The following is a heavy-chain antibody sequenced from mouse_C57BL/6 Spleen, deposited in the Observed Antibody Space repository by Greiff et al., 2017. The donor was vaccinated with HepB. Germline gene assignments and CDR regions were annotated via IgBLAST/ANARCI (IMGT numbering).Heavy chain of an antibody. V-gene: IGHV1-72*01. CDR1: GYTFTSYW. Sequence: QVHVKQPGAELVKPGASVKLSCKASGYTFTSYWMHWVKQRPGRGLEWIGRIDPNSGGTKYNEKFKSKATLTVDKPSSTAYMQLSSLTSEDSAVYYCAAGYYGSNRYFDYWGQGTTLTVSS. CDR3: AAGYYGSNRYFDY. CDR2: IDPNSGGT. J-gene: IGHJ2*01. D-gene: IGHD1-1*01.